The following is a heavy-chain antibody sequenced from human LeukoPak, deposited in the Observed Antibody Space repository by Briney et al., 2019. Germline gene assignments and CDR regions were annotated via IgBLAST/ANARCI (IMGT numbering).Heavy chain of an antibody. J-gene: IGHJ4*02. Sequence: ASVKVSCKASGYTSTNYAVDWLRQAPGQRLEWMGWINAGNGDTKFSQNYQARVTITRDASASTAYMELSSLTSEDTAVYFCARGLWSAHRREYYFDSWGQGTLVTVSS. V-gene: IGHV1-3*01. CDR2: INAGNGDT. CDR1: GYTSTNYA. CDR3: ARGLWSAHRREYYFDS. D-gene: IGHD3-3*01.